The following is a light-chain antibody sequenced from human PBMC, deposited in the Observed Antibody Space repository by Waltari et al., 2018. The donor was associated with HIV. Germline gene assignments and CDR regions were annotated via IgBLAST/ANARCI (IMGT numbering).Light chain of an antibody. CDR3: QQYYSTPIT. Sequence: DIVMTHYHDPPAVQPGARATINCQCCQLGFYSSNNKHYLAWYQQKPGQAPKLLIYWACTRESGVPDRFSGSGSGTDFTLTISSLQAEDVAVYYCQQYYSTPITFGQGTRLEIK. V-gene: IGKV4-1*01. J-gene: IGKJ5*01. CDR1: QLGFYSSNNKHY. CDR2: WAC.